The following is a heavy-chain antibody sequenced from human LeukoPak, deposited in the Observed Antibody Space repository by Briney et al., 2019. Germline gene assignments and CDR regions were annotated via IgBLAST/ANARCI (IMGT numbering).Heavy chain of an antibody. J-gene: IGHJ4*02. CDR1: GGSFSSGGYY. V-gene: IGHV4-30-2*01. CDR2: IYHSGST. D-gene: IGHD6-19*01. Sequence: SETLSLTCTVSGGSFSSGGYYWSWIRQPPGQDLEWIGYIYHSGSTYYNPSLNSRVTISVDRSKNLFSLKLSSVTAADTAVYYCAREDIAVAGTVDYWGQGTLVTVSS. CDR3: AREDIAVAGTVDY.